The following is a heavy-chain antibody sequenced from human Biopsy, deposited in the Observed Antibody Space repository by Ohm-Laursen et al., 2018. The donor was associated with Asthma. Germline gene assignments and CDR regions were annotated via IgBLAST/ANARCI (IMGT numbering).Heavy chain of an antibody. J-gene: IGHJ3*02. CDR1: GFSFGSYG. Sequence: SLRLSCAASGFSFGSYGMHWVRQAPGKGLEWVAVMSFDGRQTYYADSVKGRFTISRDNSKNTLYLQMNSLRAEDTAVYYCAKERYCDFWSGHPIWGQGTRVTVSS. V-gene: IGHV3-30*18. CDR2: MSFDGRQT. CDR3: AKERYCDFWSGHPI. D-gene: IGHD3-3*01.